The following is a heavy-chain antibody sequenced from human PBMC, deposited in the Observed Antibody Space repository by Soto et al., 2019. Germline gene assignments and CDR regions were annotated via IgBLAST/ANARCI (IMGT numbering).Heavy chain of an antibody. J-gene: IGHJ4*02. CDR1: GGSFSGYY. CDR3: ARPRSTIFGVVRGFDY. Sequence: SETLSLTCAVYGGSFSGYYWSWIRQPPGKGLEWIGEINHSGSTNYNPSLKSRVTISVDTSKNQFSLKLSSVTAADTAVYYCARPRSTIFGVVRGFDYWGQGTLVTVSS. CDR2: INHSGST. D-gene: IGHD3-3*01. V-gene: IGHV4-34*01.